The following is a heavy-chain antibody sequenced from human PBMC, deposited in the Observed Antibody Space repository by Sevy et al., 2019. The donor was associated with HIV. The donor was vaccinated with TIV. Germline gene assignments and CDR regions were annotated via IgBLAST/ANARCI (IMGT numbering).Heavy chain of an antibody. V-gene: IGHV3-43*01. Sequence: GWSLRLSCAASGFNFDDYTMHWIRQDPGKGLRWVSLISWDRDNTYDAHSVRGRFTISRDNSKNSLYLEMNSLTKEDTALYYCAKDPSRTGTWFFDSWGQGTKVIVSS. CDR1: GFNFDDYT. D-gene: IGHD3-9*01. CDR2: ISWDRDNT. CDR3: AKDPSRTGTWFFDS. J-gene: IGHJ4*02.